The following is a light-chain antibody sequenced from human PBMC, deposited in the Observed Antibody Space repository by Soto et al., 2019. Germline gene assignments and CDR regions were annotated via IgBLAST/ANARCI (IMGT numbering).Light chain of an antibody. CDR2: DVS. V-gene: IGLV2-14*01. CDR1: SSDVGGYNY. J-gene: IGLJ1*01. CDR3: SSYTSSSTPPYV. Sequence: QSAMTQPASESGAPGQSSTITCTGTSSDVGGYNYVSWYQQHPGKAHKLMIYDVSNRPSGVSNRFSGSMSGTTASLTISGLLTEYEADYSCSSYTSSSTPPYVFRTGTKVTVL.